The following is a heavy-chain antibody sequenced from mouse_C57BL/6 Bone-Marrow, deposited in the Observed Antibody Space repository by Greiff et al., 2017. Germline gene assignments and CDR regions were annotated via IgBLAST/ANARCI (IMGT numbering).Heavy chain of an antibody. D-gene: IGHD4-1*01. Sequence: VQLQQSGAELVKPGASVKLSCTASGFNFKGYWIPWVKQRPEQGLEWIGRIYPGGGSTKYAEKFQSKATLTADTSSNTAYLQLSSLTSEDTAVYYCASRGNWDAMDYWGQGTSVTVSS. V-gene: IGHV14-2*01. J-gene: IGHJ4*01. CDR3: ASRGNWDAMDY. CDR1: GFNFKGYW. CDR2: IYPGGGST.